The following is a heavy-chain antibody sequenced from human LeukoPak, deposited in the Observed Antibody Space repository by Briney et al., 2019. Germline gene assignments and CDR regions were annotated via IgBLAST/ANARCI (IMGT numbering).Heavy chain of an antibody. D-gene: IGHD1-26*01. CDR1: GGSISSSSYY. J-gene: IGHJ4*02. CDR2: IYYSGST. CDR3: ARGGSYLDY. Sequence: SETLSLTCTVSGGSISSSSYYWGWFRQPPGKGLEWIGYIYYSGSTNYNPSLKSRVTISVDTSKNQFSLKLSSVTAADTAVYYCARGGSYLDYWGQGTLVTVSS. V-gene: IGHV4-61*05.